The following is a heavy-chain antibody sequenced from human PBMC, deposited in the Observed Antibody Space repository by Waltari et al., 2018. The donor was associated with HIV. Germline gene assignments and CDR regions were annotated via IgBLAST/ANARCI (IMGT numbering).Heavy chain of an antibody. J-gene: IGHJ4*02. V-gene: IGHV3-74*01. CDR2: INSDGSST. CDR3: ATSRTFDY. CDR1: GFTFSSYW. Sequence: EVQLEESGGGLVQPAGSLRVSCSAPGFTFSSYWMHWVRQVPGKGLIWVSRINSDGSSTSYADSVKGRFTISRDNAKNTLYLQMNSLRAEDTAVYYCATSRTFDYWGQGTLVTVSS.